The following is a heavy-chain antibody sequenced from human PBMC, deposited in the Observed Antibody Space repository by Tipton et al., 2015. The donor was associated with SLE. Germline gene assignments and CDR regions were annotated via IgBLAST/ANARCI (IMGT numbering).Heavy chain of an antibody. Sequence: TLSLTCSVSGGSIGDYYWNWIRQPPGKGLEWIGEINHSGSTNYNPSLKSRVTISVDTSKNQFSLKLNSVTAADTAVYYCATGEVVVVPGATRYYYYHAMDVWGQGTTVTVS. CDR3: ATGEVVVVPGATRYYYYHAMDV. D-gene: IGHD2-2*01. V-gene: IGHV4-34*01. CDR2: INHSGST. J-gene: IGHJ6*02. CDR1: GGSIGDYY.